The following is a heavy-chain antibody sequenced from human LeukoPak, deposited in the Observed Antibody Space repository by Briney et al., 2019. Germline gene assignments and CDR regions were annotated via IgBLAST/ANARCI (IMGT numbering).Heavy chain of an antibody. CDR1: GGTFSSYA. J-gene: IGHJ4*02. CDR3: ARSPVVPAASYYFDY. V-gene: IGHV1-69*04. Sequence: SVKVSCKASGGTFSSYAISWVRQAPGQGLEWMGRIIPILGIANYAQKFQGRVTITADKSTSTAYMELSSLRSEDTVVYYCARSPVVPAASYYFDYWGQGTLVTVSS. CDR2: IIPILGIA. D-gene: IGHD2-2*01.